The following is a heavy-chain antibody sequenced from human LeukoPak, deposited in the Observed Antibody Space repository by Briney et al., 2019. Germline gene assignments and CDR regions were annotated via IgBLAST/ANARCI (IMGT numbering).Heavy chain of an antibody. V-gene: IGHV3-23*01. CDR2: IGGSGGNI. CDR3: ARDGASYSNYEGNFDY. D-gene: IGHD4-11*01. CDR1: GFTFSSYA. J-gene: IGHJ4*02. Sequence: GGSLRLSCAASGFTFSSYAMSWVRQAPGKGLEWVSGIGGSGGNIHYADSVKGRFTISRDNSKNTLYLQMNSLRAEDTAVYYCARDGASYSNYEGNFDYWGQGTLVTVSS.